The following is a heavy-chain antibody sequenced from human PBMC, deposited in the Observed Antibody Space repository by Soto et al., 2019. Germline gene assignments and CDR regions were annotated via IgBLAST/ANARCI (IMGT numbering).Heavy chain of an antibody. V-gene: IGHV4-39*01. D-gene: IGHD2-21*01. CDR2: IYYSGST. Sequence: TSETLSLTCTVSGGSISSGSYYWGWIRQPPGKGLEWIGSIYYSGSTYYNPSLKSRVTISVDTSKNQFSLKLSSVTAADTAVYYCVAVVRDWFDPWGQGTLVTVSS. CDR1: GGSISSGSYY. CDR3: VAVVRDWFDP. J-gene: IGHJ5*02.